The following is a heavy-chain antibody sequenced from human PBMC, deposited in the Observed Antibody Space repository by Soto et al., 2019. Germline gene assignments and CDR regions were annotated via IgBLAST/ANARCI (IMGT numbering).Heavy chain of an antibody. CDR3: AKDLGWGSETYFDY. V-gene: IGHV3-30*18. J-gene: IGHJ4*02. CDR1: GFTFSSYG. Sequence: GGSLRLSCAASGFTFSSYGMHWVRQAPGKGLEWVAVISYDGSNKYYADSVKGRFTISRDNSKNTLYLQMNSLRAEDTAVYYCAKDLGWGSETYFDYWGQGTLVTVSS. D-gene: IGHD7-27*01. CDR2: ISYDGSNK.